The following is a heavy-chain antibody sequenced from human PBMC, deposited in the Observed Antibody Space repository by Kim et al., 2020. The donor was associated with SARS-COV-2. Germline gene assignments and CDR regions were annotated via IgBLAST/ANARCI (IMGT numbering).Heavy chain of an antibody. Sequence: GGSLRLSCAASGFTFSSYWMSWVRQVPGKGLEWVANIKQDGSEKYYVDSVKGRFTISRDNDKSSLFLQMNSLRAEDTAVYYCARYHVANGDPYDPRDVWGEG. CDR2: IKQDGSEK. J-gene: IGHJ3*01. CDR3: ARYHVANGDPYDPRDV. D-gene: IGHD4-17*01. V-gene: IGHV3-7*03. CDR1: GFTFSSYW.